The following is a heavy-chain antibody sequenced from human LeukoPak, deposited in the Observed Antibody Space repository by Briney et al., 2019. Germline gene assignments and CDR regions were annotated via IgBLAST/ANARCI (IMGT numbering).Heavy chain of an antibody. D-gene: IGHD5-12*01. CDR3: ARVTPCRGYEYYFDS. J-gene: IGHJ4*02. V-gene: IGHV1-8*01. CDR2: MKPNSGNT. CDR1: GYTFTSYD. Sequence: GASVKVSCKGSGYTFTSYDINWVRHAPGQGLEWMGWMKPNSGNTDNAHKFQGRVTMTRNTSITTAYMELSSLRSEATAACYCARVTPCRGYEYYFDSSGEGGLLSLSS.